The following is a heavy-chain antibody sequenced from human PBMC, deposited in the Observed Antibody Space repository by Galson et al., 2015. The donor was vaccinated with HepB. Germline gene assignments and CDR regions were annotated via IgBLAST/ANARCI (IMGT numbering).Heavy chain of an antibody. J-gene: IGHJ4*02. CDR3: ARGRVIVGSTPYFDC. CDR2: ISGSRDYI. D-gene: IGHD1-26*01. V-gene: IGHV3-21*01. CDR1: GFTFSDYY. Sequence: SLRLSCAASGFTFSDYYMNGVRQAPGKRLEWVSSISGSRDYIAYADSVKGRFAISRDNADDSLYLQMDSLRADDTAVYYCARGRVIVGSTPYFDCWGQGTLVTVSS.